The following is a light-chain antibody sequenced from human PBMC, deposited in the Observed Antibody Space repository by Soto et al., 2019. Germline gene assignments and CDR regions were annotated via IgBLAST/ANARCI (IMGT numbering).Light chain of an antibody. V-gene: IGKV1-33*01. Sequence: DTQMTQSPSSLSASVGDRVTITCQASRDITDYLNWYQQKPGKAPKLLIYDASNLETGVPSRFSGSGSGTDFTLTITSLQPEDFAVYYCQQSYSTPSITFGQGTRLEIK. CDR3: QQSYSTPSIT. CDR1: RDITDY. CDR2: DAS. J-gene: IGKJ5*01.